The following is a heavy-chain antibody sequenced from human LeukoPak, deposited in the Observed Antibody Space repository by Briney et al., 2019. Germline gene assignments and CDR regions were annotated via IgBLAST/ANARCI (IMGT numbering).Heavy chain of an antibody. CDR3: ASTTEGYCRGRSCYSYYYYMDV. CDR1: GGSFSGYY. D-gene: IGHD2-15*01. J-gene: IGHJ6*03. V-gene: IGHV4-34*01. Sequence: SETLSLTCAVYGGSFSGYYWSWIRQPPGKGLEWIGEINHSGSTNYNPSLKSRVTISVDTSKNQFSLKLSSVTAADTAVYYCASTTEGYCRGRSCYSYYYYMDVWGKGTTVTVSS. CDR2: INHSGST.